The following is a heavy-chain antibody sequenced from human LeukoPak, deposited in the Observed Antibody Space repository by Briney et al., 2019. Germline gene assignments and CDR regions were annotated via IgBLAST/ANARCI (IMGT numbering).Heavy chain of an antibody. Sequence: SVKVSCKASGGTFSSYAISWVRQAPGQGLEWMGGIIPIIGTANYAQKFQGRVTMTRDTSTSTVYMELSSLRSEDTAVYYCARDRYAHSSSWAPGYNWFDPWGQGTLVTVSS. V-gene: IGHV1-69*05. CDR2: IIPIIGTA. J-gene: IGHJ5*02. CDR1: GGTFSSYA. CDR3: ARDRYAHSSSWAPGYNWFDP. D-gene: IGHD6-13*01.